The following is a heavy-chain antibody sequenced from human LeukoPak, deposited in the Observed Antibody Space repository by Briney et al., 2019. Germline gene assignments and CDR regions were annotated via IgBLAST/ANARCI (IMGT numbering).Heavy chain of an antibody. CDR1: GSAFSTYT. CDR2: IGGSGGGT. D-gene: IGHD2-15*01. J-gene: IGHJ6*03. CDR3: AKGARLHNYYLDV. Sequence: GGSLRLSCAVSGSAFSTYTMNWVRQVPGKGLEWVSAIGGSGGGTRYVDSVKGRFTISRDNSKNTLYLQMNGLRDDDTAVYYCAKGARLHNYYLDVWGKGTTVTVSS. V-gene: IGHV3-23*01.